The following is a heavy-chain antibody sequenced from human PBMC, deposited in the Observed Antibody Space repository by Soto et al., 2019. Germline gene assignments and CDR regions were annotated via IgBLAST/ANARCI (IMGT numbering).Heavy chain of an antibody. CDR2: IYWNDDK. Sequence: QITLKESGPTLVKPTQTLTLTCTFSGFSFSTSGVGVGWIRQPPGKALEWLALIYWNDDKRYSPSLKSRLTITKDTSNNQVVLTMTNMDPVDTATYYCVSGSFPNWFDPWGQGTLVTVSS. J-gene: IGHJ5*02. D-gene: IGHD3-10*01. V-gene: IGHV2-5*01. CDR1: GFSFSTSGVG. CDR3: VSGSFPNWFDP.